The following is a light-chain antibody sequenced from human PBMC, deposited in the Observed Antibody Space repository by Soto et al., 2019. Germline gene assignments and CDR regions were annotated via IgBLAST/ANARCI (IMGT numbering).Light chain of an antibody. CDR1: SSDVGGYNY. CDR2: DVS. J-gene: IGLJ1*01. CDR3: SSYTSSSTPSLYV. Sequence: QSALTQPASVSGSPGQSITISCTGTSSDVGGYNYVSWYQQHPGKAPKLMIYDVSNRPSGVSNRFSGSKSGNTGSLTISGLQAEDVADYYCSSYTSSSTPSLYVFGTGTKVTVL. V-gene: IGLV2-14*01.